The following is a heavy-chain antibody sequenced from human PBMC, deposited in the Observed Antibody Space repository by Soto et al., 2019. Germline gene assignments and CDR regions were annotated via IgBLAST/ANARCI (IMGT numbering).Heavy chain of an antibody. Sequence: ASVTVSCMSTGYTCTRDHINWVGPASGQGLDFMAWMNPSRGNTGYAQKFQGRVTMTRNTSITTAYQELSSLGSEDATVYYCARAIQPGLRNYYYDYCVDVWGKGTTVTVSS. CDR3: ARAIQPGLRNYYYDYCVDV. CDR1: GYTCTRDH. D-gene: IGHD3-16*01. V-gene: IGHV1-8*01. CDR2: MNPSRGNT. J-gene: IGHJ6*03.